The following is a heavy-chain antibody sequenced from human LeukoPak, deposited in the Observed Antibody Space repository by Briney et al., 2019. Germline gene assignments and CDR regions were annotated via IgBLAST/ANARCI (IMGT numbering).Heavy chain of an antibody. V-gene: IGHV3-48*04. D-gene: IGHD2-15*01. Sequence: LAGGSLRLSCAASGFTFSSYSMNWVRQAPGKGLEWVSYISSSSSTIYYADSVKGRFTISRDNAKNSLYLQMNSLRAEDTAVYYCASQLYCSGGSCFYPVFWGQGTLVTVSS. CDR3: ASQLYCSGGSCFYPVF. CDR2: ISSSSSTI. J-gene: IGHJ4*02. CDR1: GFTFSSYS.